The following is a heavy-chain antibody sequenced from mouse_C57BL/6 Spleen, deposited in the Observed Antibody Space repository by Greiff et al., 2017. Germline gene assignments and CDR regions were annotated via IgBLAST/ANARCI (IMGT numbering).Heavy chain of an antibody. Sequence: QVQLQQSGAELVRPGASVTLSCKASGYTFTDYEMHWVKQTPVHGLEWIGAIDPETGGTAYNQKFKGKAILTADQSSSTAYMELRSLTSEDSAVYYCTSCYYYGSSYGYFDVWGTGTTVTVSS. V-gene: IGHV1-15*01. CDR3: TSCYYYGSSYGYFDV. J-gene: IGHJ1*03. CDR2: IDPETGGT. D-gene: IGHD1-1*01. CDR1: GYTFTDYE.